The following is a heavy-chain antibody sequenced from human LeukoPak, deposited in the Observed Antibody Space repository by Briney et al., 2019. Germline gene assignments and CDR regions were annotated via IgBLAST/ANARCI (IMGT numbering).Heavy chain of an antibody. CDR1: GFSLDGYA. V-gene: IGHV3-49*04. CDR3: ARVNYYNSASYYGYFDY. D-gene: IGHD3-22*01. Sequence: GGSLRVSCSASGFSLDGYAMCWVRQAPGKGLQWVGFIRGKAYGATATYAASVQGRFIISRDDSSNIVHLQMNSLKIEDTAVYFCARVNYYNSASYYGYFDYWGQGALVTVSS. CDR2: IRGKAYGATA. J-gene: IGHJ4*02.